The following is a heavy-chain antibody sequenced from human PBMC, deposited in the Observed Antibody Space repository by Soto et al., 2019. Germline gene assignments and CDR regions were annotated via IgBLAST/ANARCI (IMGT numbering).Heavy chain of an antibody. J-gene: IGHJ5*02. D-gene: IGHD5-12*01. CDR2: IIPIFGTA. V-gene: IGHV1-69*13. Sequence: VASVKVSCKASGGTFSSYAISWVRQAPGQGLEWMGGIIPIFGTANYAQKFQGRVTITADESTSTAYMELSSLRSEDTAVYYCARVPIVARSFGWFDPWGQGTLVTVSS. CDR1: GGTFSSYA. CDR3: ARVPIVARSFGWFDP.